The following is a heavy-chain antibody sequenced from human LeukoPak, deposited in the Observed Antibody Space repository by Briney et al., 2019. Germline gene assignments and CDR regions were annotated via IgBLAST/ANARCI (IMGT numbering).Heavy chain of an antibody. CDR2: ISYDGNNK. D-gene: IGHD3-9*01. Sequence: GRSLRLSCAASGFTFSSYGMHWVRQAPGKGLEWVAVISYDGNNKYYADSVKGRFTISRDNSKNMLYLQMNSLRAEDTAMYYCANKHGILTGLSPFDPWGQGTLVTVSS. V-gene: IGHV3-30*18. CDR3: ANKHGILTGLSPFDP. CDR1: GFTFSSYG. J-gene: IGHJ5*02.